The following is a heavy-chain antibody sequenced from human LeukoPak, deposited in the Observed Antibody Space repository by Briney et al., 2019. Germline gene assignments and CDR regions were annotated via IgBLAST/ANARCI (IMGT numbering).Heavy chain of an antibody. D-gene: IGHD4/OR15-4a*01. CDR1: GFTFSSYA. V-gene: IGHV3-64*01. CDR2: ISSNGGST. CDR3: ARARGYGGLQDAFDI. J-gene: IGHJ3*02. Sequence: GGSLRLSCAASGFTFSSYAMHWVRQAPGKGLEYVSAISSNGGSTYYANSVKGRFTISRDNSKNTLYLQMGSLRAEDMAVYYCARARGYGGLQDAFDIWGQGTMVTVSS.